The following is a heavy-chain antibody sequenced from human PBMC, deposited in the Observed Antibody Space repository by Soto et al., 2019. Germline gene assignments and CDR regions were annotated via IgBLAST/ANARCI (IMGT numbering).Heavy chain of an antibody. CDR3: AKDWGPVQWELPYDAFDI. J-gene: IGHJ3*02. V-gene: IGHV3-30*18. CDR2: ISYDGSNK. Sequence: PGGSLRLSCAASGFTFSSYGMHWVRQAPGKGLEWVAVISYDGSNKYYADSVKGRFTISRDNSKNTLYLQMNSLRAEDTAVYYCAKDWGPVQWELPYDAFDIWGQGTMVTVSS. CDR1: GFTFSSYG. D-gene: IGHD1-26*01.